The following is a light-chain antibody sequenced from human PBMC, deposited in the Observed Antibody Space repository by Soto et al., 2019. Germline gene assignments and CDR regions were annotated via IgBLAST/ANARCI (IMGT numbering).Light chain of an antibody. CDR3: QQYGSSLPIT. CDR2: DTS. Sequence: IVLTQSPDTLSLSPGERATLSCRASQSVGSNNLAWYQQKPGQAPGLLIYDTSTRATDIPDRFSGSGSGTDFTLTISRLEPEDFAVYYCQQYGSSLPITFGQGTDWRL. CDR1: QSVGSNN. J-gene: IGKJ5*01. V-gene: IGKV3-20*01.